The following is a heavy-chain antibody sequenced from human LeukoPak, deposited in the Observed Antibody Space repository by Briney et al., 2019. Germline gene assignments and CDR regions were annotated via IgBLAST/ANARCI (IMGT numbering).Heavy chain of an antibody. Sequence: GRSLRLSCAASGLTFSSYGMHWVRQAPGKGLEWVAVISYDGSNKYDADSVKGRFTISRDNSKNTLYLQMNSLRAEDTAVYYCAKDRDYGDYEFDYWGQGTLVTVSS. CDR3: AKDRDYGDYEFDY. D-gene: IGHD4-17*01. CDR2: ISYDGSNK. J-gene: IGHJ4*02. V-gene: IGHV3-30*18. CDR1: GLTFSSYG.